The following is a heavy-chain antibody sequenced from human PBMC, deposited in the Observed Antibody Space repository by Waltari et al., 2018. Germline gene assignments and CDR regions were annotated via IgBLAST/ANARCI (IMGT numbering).Heavy chain of an antibody. Sequence: QVQLVQSGAEVKKPGASVKVSCKASGYTFTSYAMHWVRQAPGQRLEWMGWNNAGNGNTKYSQKFQGRVTITRDTSASTAYMELSSLRSEDTAVYYCARDYTYCSGGSCYRNWFDPWGQGTLVTVSS. CDR2: NNAGNGNT. J-gene: IGHJ5*02. CDR3: ARDYTYCSGGSCYRNWFDP. D-gene: IGHD2-15*01. CDR1: GYTFTSYA. V-gene: IGHV1-3*01.